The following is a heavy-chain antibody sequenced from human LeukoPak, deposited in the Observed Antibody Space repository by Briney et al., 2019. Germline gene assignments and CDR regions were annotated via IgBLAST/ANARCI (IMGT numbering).Heavy chain of an antibody. CDR2: IYSGGSI. CDR1: GFTVSNNY. V-gene: IGHV3-66*01. J-gene: IGHJ6*02. CDR3: AGFSHKGV. Sequence: GGSLRLSCAASGFTVSNNYMSWVRQAPGKGLEWVALIYSGGSIYYADFVKGRFTISRDNSKNTLYPQMSSLRAEDTAVYYCAGFSHKGVWGQGTTVTVSS.